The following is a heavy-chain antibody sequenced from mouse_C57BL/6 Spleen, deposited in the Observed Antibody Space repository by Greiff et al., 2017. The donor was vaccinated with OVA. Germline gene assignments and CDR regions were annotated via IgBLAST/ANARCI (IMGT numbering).Heavy chain of an antibody. D-gene: IGHD1-1*01. CDR1: GYTFTSYW. V-gene: IGHV1-69*01. J-gene: IGHJ1*03. CDR3: IIYYYGSSHWYFDV. CDR2: IDPSDSYT. Sequence: VQLQQSGAELVMPGASVKLCCKASGYTFTSYWMHWVKQRPGQGLEWIGEIDPSDSYTNYNQKFKGKSTLTVDKSSSTAYMQLSSLTSEDSAVYYCIIYYYGSSHWYFDVWGTGTTVTVSS.